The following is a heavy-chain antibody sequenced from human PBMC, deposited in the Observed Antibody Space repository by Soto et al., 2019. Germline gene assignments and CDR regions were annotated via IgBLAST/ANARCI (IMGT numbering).Heavy chain of an antibody. V-gene: IGHV1-69*01. D-gene: IGHD3-16*01. Sequence: QVQLVQSGAEVKKPGSSVKVSCKASGGTFSSYAISWVRQAPGQGLEWMGGIIPIFGTANYAQKFQGRVTITADESTSTAYMELSSLRSEDTAVYYCARALEEGGASYYYGMDVWGQGTTVTVSS. CDR1: GGTFSSYA. J-gene: IGHJ6*02. CDR2: IIPIFGTA. CDR3: ARALEEGGASYYYGMDV.